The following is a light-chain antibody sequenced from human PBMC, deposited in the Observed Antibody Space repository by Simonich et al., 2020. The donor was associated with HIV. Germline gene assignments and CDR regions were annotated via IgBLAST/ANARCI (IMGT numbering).Light chain of an antibody. CDR3: SSYAGSNNWV. V-gene: IGLV2-8*01. CDR2: DVS. J-gene: IGLJ3*02. Sequence: QSALTQPASVSGSPGQSITISCTGTSSDVGGYNYVSWSQHHPDKAPKLIIFDVSKRPSGVPDRFSGSKSGNTASLTVSGLQSEDEADYYCSSYAGSNNWVFGGGTKLTVL. CDR1: SSDVGGYNY.